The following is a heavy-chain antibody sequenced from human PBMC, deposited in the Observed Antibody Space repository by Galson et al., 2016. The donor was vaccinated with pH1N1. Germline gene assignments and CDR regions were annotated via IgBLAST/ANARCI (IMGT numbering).Heavy chain of an antibody. D-gene: IGHD1-26*01. CDR1: GFTFSSYG. CDR3: GREGYSGNYRLYYFDY. V-gene: IGHV3-30*03. CDR2: ISYDGSMK. J-gene: IGHJ4*02. Sequence: SLRLSCAASGFTFSSYGMHWVRQAPGKGLEWLAVISYDGSMKYYADSVKGRFLISRDNSRNTVYVQMNSLRTDDTAVYYCGREGYSGNYRLYYFDYWGQGTRVTVSS.